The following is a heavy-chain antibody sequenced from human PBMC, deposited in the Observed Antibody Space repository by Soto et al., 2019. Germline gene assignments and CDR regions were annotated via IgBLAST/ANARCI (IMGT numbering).Heavy chain of an antibody. D-gene: IGHD3-10*01. J-gene: IGHJ5*02. CDR1: GGSISRYY. Sequence: PSETLSLTCTVSGGSISRYYWNWIRQPPGKGLEWIGYIYYSGSTNYNPSLKSRVTISVDTSKNQFSLKLSSVTAADTAVYYCARDPGSGSYYGWFDPWGPGTLVTVS. CDR3: ARDPGSGSYYGWFDP. CDR2: IYYSGST. V-gene: IGHV4-59*01.